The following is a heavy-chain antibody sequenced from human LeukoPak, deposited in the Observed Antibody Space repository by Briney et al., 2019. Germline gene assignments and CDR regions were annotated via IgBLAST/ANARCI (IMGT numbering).Heavy chain of an antibody. CDR3: ARHGGRRRRGYGSGSYPGGYYFDY. V-gene: IGHV4-39*01. CDR1: GGSISSSSYY. Sequence: SETLSLTCTVSGGSISSSSYYWGWIRQPPGKGLEWIGSIYYSGSTYYNPSLKSRVTISVDTSKNQFSLKLSSVTAADTAVYYCARHGGRRRRGYGSGSYPGGYYFDYWGQGTLVTVSS. CDR2: IYYSGST. J-gene: IGHJ4*02. D-gene: IGHD3-10*01.